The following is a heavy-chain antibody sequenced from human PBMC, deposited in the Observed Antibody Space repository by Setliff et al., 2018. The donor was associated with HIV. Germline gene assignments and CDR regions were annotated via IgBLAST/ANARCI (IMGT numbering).Heavy chain of an antibody. J-gene: IGHJ6*03. CDR2: IIPIFGTT. D-gene: IGHD3-9*01. CDR1: GGRFSNYG. Sequence: GASVKVSCQASGGRFSNYGISWVRQAPGQGLEWMGGIIPIFGTTNYAQMFQGRVTMTADESTSTADMELSSLRSEDTAVYYCARAVVPTYYDVLTGYVYYMDVWGKGTTVTVSS. CDR3: ARAVVPTYYDVLTGYVYYMDV. V-gene: IGHV1-69*13.